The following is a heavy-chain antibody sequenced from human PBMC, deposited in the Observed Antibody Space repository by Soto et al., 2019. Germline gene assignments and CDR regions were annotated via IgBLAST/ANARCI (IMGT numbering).Heavy chain of an antibody. D-gene: IGHD2-15*01. CDR3: AKDSXYCSGGSCYYVGNWFDP. CDR2: ISGSGGST. Sequence: GVSLRLSCAASGFTFSSYAMSWVRQAPGKGLEWVSAISGSGGSTYYADSVKGRFTISRDNSKNTLYLQMNSLRAEDTAVYYCAKDSXYCSGGSCYYVGNWFDPWGQGTLVTVSS. V-gene: IGHV3-23*01. CDR1: GFTFSSYA. J-gene: IGHJ5*02.